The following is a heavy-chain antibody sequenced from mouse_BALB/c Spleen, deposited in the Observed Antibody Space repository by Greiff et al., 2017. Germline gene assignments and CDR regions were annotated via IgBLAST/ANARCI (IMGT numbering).Heavy chain of an antibody. V-gene: IGHV2-9*02. D-gene: IGHD2-1*01. CDR3: ARGGYGNHWYFDV. CDR2: IWAGGST. J-gene: IGHJ1*01. Sequence: VKLMESGPGLVAPSQSLSITCTVSGFSLTSYGVHWVRQPPGKGLEWLGVIWAGGSTNYNSALMSRLSISKDNSKSQVFLKMNSLQTDDTAMYYCARGGYGNHWYFDVWGAGTTVTVSS. CDR1: GFSLTSYG.